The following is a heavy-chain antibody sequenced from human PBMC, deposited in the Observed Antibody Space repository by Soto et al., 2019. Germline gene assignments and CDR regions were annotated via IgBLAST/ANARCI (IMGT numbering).Heavy chain of an antibody. CDR2: IKQDGSEK. V-gene: IGHV3-7*01. CDR1: GFTFSSYW. J-gene: IGHJ6*03. Sequence: EVQLVESGGGLVQPGGSLRLSCAAYGFTFSSYWMSWVRQAPGKGLEWVANIKQDGSEKYYVDSVKGRFTISRDNAKNSLYLQMNSLRAEDTAVYYCARDKEPGWGPDYYYYYMDVWGKGTTVTVSS. D-gene: IGHD7-27*01. CDR3: ARDKEPGWGPDYYYYYMDV.